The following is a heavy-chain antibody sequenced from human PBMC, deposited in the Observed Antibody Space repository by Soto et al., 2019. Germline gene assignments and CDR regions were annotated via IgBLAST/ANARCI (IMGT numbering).Heavy chain of an antibody. CDR3: ARGKSGDYEGYYYYGMDV. J-gene: IGHJ6*02. CDR2: ISSSSSYI. CDR1: GFTFSSYS. D-gene: IGHD4-17*01. V-gene: IGHV3-21*01. Sequence: PGGSLRLSCAASGFTFSSYSMNWVRQAPGKGLEWVSSISSSSSYIYYADSVKGRFTISRDNAKNSLYLQMNSLRAEDTAVYYCARGKSGDYEGYYYYGMDVWGQGTTVTVSS.